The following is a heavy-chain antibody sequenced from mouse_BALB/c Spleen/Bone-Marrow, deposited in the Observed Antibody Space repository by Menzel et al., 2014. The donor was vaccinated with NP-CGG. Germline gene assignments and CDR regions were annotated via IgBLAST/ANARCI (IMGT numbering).Heavy chain of an antibody. CDR2: IWGDGST. CDR3: AKQDYYRYDYAMDY. J-gene: IGHJ4*01. V-gene: IGHV2-3*01. CDR1: GFSLTNYG. Sequence: VMLVESGTGLVAPSQSLSITCTVSGFSLTNYGVSWVRQPPGKGLEWLGVIWGDGSTNYHSALISRLSVNKDNSKSQVFLKLNSLQTDDTATYYCAKQDYYRYDYAMDYWVKEPQSPSPQ. D-gene: IGHD2-14*01.